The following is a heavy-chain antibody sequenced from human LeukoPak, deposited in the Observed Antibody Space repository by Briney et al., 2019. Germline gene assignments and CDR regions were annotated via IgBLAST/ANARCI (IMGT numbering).Heavy chain of an antibody. CDR3: ARDKKQTDIVGAKGYYYYGMDV. D-gene: IGHD1-26*01. CDR1: GFTFSSYS. J-gene: IGHJ6*02. CDR2: ISSSSSYI. Sequence: GGSLRLSCAASGFTFSSYSMNWVRQAPGKGLEWVSSISSSSSYIYYADSVKGRFTISRDNAKNSLYPQMNSLRAEDTAVYYCARDKKQTDIVGAKGYYYYGMDVWGQGTTVTVSS. V-gene: IGHV3-21*01.